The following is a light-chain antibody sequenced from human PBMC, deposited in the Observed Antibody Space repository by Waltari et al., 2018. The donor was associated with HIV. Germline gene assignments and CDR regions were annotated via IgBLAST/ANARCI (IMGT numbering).Light chain of an antibody. V-gene: IGLV3-10*01. Sequence: SYELTQPPSVSVSPRQTARIPCSGDVLPKTYPYWYQKKSGQAPALVIYEDNKRPSGIPERFSGSSSGTMATLTISGAQVEDEGDYYCYSTDSNGNHRVFGGGTKLTVL. CDR2: EDN. J-gene: IGLJ3*02. CDR3: YSTDSNGNHRV. CDR1: VLPKTY.